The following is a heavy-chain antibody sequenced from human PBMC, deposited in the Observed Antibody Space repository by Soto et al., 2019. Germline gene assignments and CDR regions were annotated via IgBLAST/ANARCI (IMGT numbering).Heavy chain of an antibody. J-gene: IGHJ4*02. CDR3: ARGAVARYFDY. D-gene: IGHD6-19*01. CDR1: GYTFTSYD. CDR2: IIPILGIA. V-gene: IGHV1-69*04. Sequence: SVKVSCKASGYTFTSYDINWVRQAPGQGLEWMGRIIPILGIANYAQKFQGRVTITADKSTSTAYMELSSLRSEDTAVYYCARGAVARYFDYWGQGTLVTVSS.